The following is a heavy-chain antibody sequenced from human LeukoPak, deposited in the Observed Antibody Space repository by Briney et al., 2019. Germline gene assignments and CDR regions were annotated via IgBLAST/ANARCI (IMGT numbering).Heavy chain of an antibody. J-gene: IGHJ4*02. CDR3: ARDDSTYYFDY. Sequence: GGALRLSCAASGFTFSDYYMSWIRQAPGKGLEGVSYISSSGSTIYYADSVKGRFTISRDNAKNSLYLQMNSLRAEDTAVYYCARDDSTYYFDYWGQGTLVTVSS. CDR2: ISSSGSTI. CDR1: GFTFSDYY. D-gene: IGHD2-21*01. V-gene: IGHV3-11*01.